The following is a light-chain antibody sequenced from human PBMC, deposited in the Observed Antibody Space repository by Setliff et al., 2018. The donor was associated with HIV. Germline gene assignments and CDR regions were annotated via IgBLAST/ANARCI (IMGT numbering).Light chain of an antibody. CDR3: CSYAGSSTK. CDR2: EGS. Sequence: QSALTQPASVSGSPGQSITISCTGTSSDVGSYDLVSWYQQHPGKAPKLMIYEGSKRPSGVSNRFSGSKSGNTASLTISGLQADDEADYYCCSYAGSSTKFGGGTQRTVL. J-gene: IGLJ2*01. CDR1: SSDVGSYDL. V-gene: IGLV2-23*01.